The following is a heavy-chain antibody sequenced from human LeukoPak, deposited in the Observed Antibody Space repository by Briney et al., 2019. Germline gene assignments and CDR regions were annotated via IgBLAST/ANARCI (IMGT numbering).Heavy chain of an antibody. CDR1: GFTFSSYW. Sequence: GGSLRLSCAAPGFTFSSYWMSWVRQAPGKGLEWVAKIKQAGSEKYYVDSVKGRFTISRDNAKNSLYLQMNSLRAEDTAVYYCARASGGSGSYYNGARNWDYWGQGALVTVSS. J-gene: IGHJ4*02. CDR3: ARASGGSGSYYNGARNWDY. D-gene: IGHD3-10*01. V-gene: IGHV3-7*04. CDR2: IKQAGSEK.